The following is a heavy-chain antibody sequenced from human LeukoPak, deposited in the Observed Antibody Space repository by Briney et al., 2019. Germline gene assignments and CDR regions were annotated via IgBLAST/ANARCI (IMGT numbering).Heavy chain of an antibody. Sequence: PGGSLRLSCAASGLTISGHWMAWVRQAPGKGLEWVAGIKEDGSEAHYVDSVKGRFTIFRDNAKNSLYLQMASLRAEDTATYYCAREWYEYGGDSGGYWGQGTLVTVSS. V-gene: IGHV3-7*01. J-gene: IGHJ4*02. CDR3: AREWYEYGGDSGGY. CDR1: GLTISGHW. CDR2: IKEDGSEA. D-gene: IGHD2-21*02.